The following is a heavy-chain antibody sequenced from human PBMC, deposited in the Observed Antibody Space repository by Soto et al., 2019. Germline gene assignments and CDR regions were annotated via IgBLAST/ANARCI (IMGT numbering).Heavy chain of an antibody. J-gene: IGHJ6*02. CDR2: INPSGGST. CDR3: ARAYYDFWSGYYGDYYYGMDV. D-gene: IGHD3-3*01. V-gene: IGHV1-46*01. CDR1: GYTFTSYY. Sequence: GASVKVSCKASGYTFTSYYMHWVRQAPGQGLEWMGIINPSGGSTSYAQKFQGRVTMTRDTSTSTVYMELSSLRSEDTAVYYCARAYYDFWSGYYGDYYYGMDVWGQGTTVTV.